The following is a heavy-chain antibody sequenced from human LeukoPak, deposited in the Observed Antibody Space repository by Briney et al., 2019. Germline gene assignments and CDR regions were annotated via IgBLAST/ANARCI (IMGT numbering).Heavy chain of an antibody. J-gene: IGHJ4*02. V-gene: IGHV3-48*03. CDR3: ARDLAYFDWLFSSDY. CDR1: GFTFSSYE. D-gene: IGHD3-9*01. CDR2: ISSSGSTI. Sequence: GGSLRLSCAASGFTFSSYEMNWVRQAPGKGLEWVSYISSSGSTIYYADSVKGRFTISRDNSKNTLYLQMNSLRAEDTAVYYCARDLAYFDWLFSSDYWGQGTLVTVSS.